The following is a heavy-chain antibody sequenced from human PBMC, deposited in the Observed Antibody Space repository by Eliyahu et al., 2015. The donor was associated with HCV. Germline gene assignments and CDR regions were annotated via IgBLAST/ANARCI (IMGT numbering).Heavy chain of an antibody. Sequence: QLEQWGAGRLKASETLSLTCAVYGESFSEYRWSWIRQSPGKGLEWVGEINDVGRTKYSPALKSRVTISKDTSKKQFSLQLKSVTAADTAIYYCARCQKFGFDYWGQGTPVTVSS. CDR1: GESFSEYR. CDR2: INDVGRT. V-gene: IGHV4-34*01. J-gene: IGHJ4*02. D-gene: IGHD3-16*01. CDR3: ARCQKFGFDY.